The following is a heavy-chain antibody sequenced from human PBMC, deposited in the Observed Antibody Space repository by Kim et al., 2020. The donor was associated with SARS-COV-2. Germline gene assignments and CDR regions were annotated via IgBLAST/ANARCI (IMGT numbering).Heavy chain of an antibody. D-gene: IGHD2-21*01. CDR2: IYYSGST. CDR3: ARCGGDCYYDAFDI. V-gene: IGHV4-59*13. CDR1: GGSISSYY. Sequence: SETLSLTCTVSGGSISSYYWSWIRQPPGKGLEWIGYIYYSGSTNYNPSLKSRVTISVDTSKNQFSLKLSSVTAADTAVYYCARCGGDCYYDAFDIWGQGTMVTVSS. J-gene: IGHJ3*02.